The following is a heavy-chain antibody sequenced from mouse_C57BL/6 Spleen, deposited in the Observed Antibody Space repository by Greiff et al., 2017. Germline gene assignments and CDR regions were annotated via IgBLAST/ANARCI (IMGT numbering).Heavy chain of an antibody. CDR3: ARSGNTVVPYYAMDY. Sequence: QVQLKESGPGLVAPSQSLSITCTVSGFSLTSYAISWVRQPPGKGLEWLGVIWTGGGTNYNSALKSRLSISKDNSKSQVFLKMNSLQADDTARYDRARSGNTVVPYYAMDYWGQGTSVTVSS. CDR2: IWTGGGT. D-gene: IGHD1-1*01. CDR1: GFSLTSYA. J-gene: IGHJ4*01. V-gene: IGHV2-9-1*01.